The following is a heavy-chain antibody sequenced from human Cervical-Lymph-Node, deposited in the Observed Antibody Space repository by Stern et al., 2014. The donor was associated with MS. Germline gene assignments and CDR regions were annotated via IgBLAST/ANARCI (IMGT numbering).Heavy chain of an antibody. CDR2: IIPIFGTA. J-gene: IGHJ4*02. D-gene: IGHD5-24*01. V-gene: IGHV1-69*01. CDR1: GDTFGTYT. Sequence: QLVQSGAEVRKPGSSVKVSCKASGDTFGTYTFSWVRQAPGQGLEWTGGIIPIFGTANYAQKFQGTVTITADESTNTGYLELSSLRSEDTAVYYCAREGKARNGYNNPFDYWGQGTLVTVSS. CDR3: AREGKARNGYNNPFDY.